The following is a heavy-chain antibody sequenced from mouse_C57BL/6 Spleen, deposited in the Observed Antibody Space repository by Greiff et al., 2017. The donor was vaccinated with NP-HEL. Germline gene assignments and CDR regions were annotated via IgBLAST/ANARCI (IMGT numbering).Heavy chain of an antibody. D-gene: IGHD4-1*01. CDR3: ARKVNWDWYFDV. J-gene: IGHJ1*03. Sequence: QVHVKQSGAELARPGASVKLSCKASGYTFTSYGISWVKQRTGQGLEWIGEIYPRSGNTYYNEKFKGKATLTADKSSSTAYMELRSLTSEDSAVYFCARKVNWDWYFDVWGTGTTVTVSS. V-gene: IGHV1-81*01. CDR1: GYTFTSYG. CDR2: IYPRSGNT.